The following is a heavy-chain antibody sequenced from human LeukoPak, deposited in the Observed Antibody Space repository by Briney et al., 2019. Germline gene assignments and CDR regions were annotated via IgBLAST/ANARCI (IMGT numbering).Heavy chain of an antibody. CDR2: LYSGGGT. Sequence: GGSLRLSCAVSGFTVSSNYMSWVRQAPGKGLEWVSALYSGGGTYYADSVKGRFTISGDNSKNTVYLQMNSLRVEDTAVYYCARAPTRVTTFDYRGQGTLVTVSS. CDR1: GFTVSSNY. D-gene: IGHD4-17*01. CDR3: ARAPTRVTTFDY. V-gene: IGHV3-53*01. J-gene: IGHJ4*02.